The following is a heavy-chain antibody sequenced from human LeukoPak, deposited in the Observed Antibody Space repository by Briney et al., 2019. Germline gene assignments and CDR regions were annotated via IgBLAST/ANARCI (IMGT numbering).Heavy chain of an antibody. CDR1: GFEFSSNW. CDR3: ARFSYAVRWDNANFDS. CDR2: TKGDGIST. J-gene: IGHJ4*02. V-gene: IGHV3-74*01. Sequence: PGGSLRLSSAASGFEFSSNWTHWVRHAPGQGMVWVSRTKGDGISTNYADSVKGRFTISRDIAKNTLYLQMNSLRDEDTAVYYCARFSYAVRWDNANFDSWGQGTLVTVSS. D-gene: IGHD1/OR15-1a*01.